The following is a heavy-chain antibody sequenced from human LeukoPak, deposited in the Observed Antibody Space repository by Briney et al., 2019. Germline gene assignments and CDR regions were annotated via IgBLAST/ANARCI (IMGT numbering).Heavy chain of an antibody. Sequence: SQTLSLTCTVSGGSISSGDYYWSWIRQPPGTGLEWIGYIYYSGSTYYNPSLKSRVTISVDTSKNQFSLKLSSVTAADTAVYYCASGYCSSTSCPGTYYYYYMDVWGKGTTVTVSS. D-gene: IGHD2-2*01. CDR2: IYYSGST. CDR1: GGSISSGDYY. J-gene: IGHJ6*03. V-gene: IGHV4-30-4*08. CDR3: ASGYCSSTSCPGTYYYYYMDV.